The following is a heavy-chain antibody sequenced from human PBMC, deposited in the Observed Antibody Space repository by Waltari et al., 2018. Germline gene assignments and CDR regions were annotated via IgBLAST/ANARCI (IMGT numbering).Heavy chain of an antibody. CDR3: ARLPSEQWLVPRGGGYFDY. CDR2: IYYSGST. Sequence: QLQLQESGPGLVKPSETLSLTCTVSGGSISSSSYYWGLIRQPPGKGLDWIGSIYYSGSTYYNPSLKSRVTISVDTSKNQFSLKLSSVTAADTAVYYCARLPSEQWLVPRGGGYFDYWGQGTLVTVSS. J-gene: IGHJ4*02. V-gene: IGHV4-39*01. CDR1: GGSISSSSYY. D-gene: IGHD6-19*01.